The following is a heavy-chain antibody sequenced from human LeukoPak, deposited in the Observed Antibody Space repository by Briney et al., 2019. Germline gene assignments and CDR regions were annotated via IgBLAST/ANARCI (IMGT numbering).Heavy chain of an antibody. D-gene: IGHD2/OR15-2a*01. CDR1: GYSFTGYY. CDR2: INPSTGDT. J-gene: IGHJ4*02. CDR3: ARRLSVAADLDS. V-gene: IGHV1-2*02. Sequence: ASVKVSCKTSGYSFTGYYMYWVRQAPGQGPEWMGWINPSTGDTNYAQKFQGRVTMTRDTSITTVYMELSRLRSDDTAVYYCARRLSVAADLDSWGQGTLVTVFS.